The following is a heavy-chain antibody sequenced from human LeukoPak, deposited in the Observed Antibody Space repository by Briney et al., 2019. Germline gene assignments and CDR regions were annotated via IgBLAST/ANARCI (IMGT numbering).Heavy chain of an antibody. D-gene: IGHD2-2*01. V-gene: IGHV4-34*01. CDR2: INHSGST. CDR1: GGFFSGYY. Sequence: PSETLSLTCAVYGGFFSGYYWSWIRQPPGKGLEWIGEINHSGSTNYNPSLKSRVTISVDTSKNQFSLKLSSVTAADTAVYYCARYGPIVVVPAVTFDPWGQGTLVTVSS. CDR3: ARYGPIVVVPAVTFDP. J-gene: IGHJ5*02.